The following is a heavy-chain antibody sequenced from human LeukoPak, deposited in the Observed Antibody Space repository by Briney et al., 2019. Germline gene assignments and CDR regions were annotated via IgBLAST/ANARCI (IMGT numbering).Heavy chain of an antibody. Sequence: GGSLRLSCAASGFTFSSYVMSWVRRAPGKGLDSVSGISGGGAKTYNADSVKGRFTISRDNSKNTLYLQMNSLRAEDTAVYYCAKGGDSNSWYYFNYWGQGTLVTVSS. V-gene: IGHV3-23*01. J-gene: IGHJ4*02. CDR2: ISGGGAKT. D-gene: IGHD6-13*01. CDR1: GFTFSSYV. CDR3: AKGGDSNSWYYFNY.